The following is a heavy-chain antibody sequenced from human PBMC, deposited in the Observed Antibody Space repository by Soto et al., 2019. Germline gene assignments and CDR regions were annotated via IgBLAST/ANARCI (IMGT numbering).Heavy chain of an antibody. CDR2: IYYSGST. V-gene: IGHV4-31*03. CDR3: ARDAQSQRGFDY. CDR1: GGSISSGGYY. J-gene: IGHJ4*02. Sequence: SETLSLTCTVSGGSISSGGYYWSWIRQHPGKGLEWIGYIYYSGSTYYNPSLKSRVTISVDTSKDQFSLKLSSVTAADTAVYYCARDAQSQRGFDYWGQGTLVTVSS.